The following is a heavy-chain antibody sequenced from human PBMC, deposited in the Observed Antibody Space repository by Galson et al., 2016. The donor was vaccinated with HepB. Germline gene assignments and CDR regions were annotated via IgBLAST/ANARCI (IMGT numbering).Heavy chain of an antibody. D-gene: IGHD3-10*01. V-gene: IGHV3-9*01. Sequence: SLRLSCAASGFTIDNYAMHWVRQAPGKGLEWVSGISWNSNYIGYADSVKGRFTISRDNAKNSLSLQMNSLRVEDTALYYCTKDIGTYYFGSGSHGIDYWGQGTLVTVSS. CDR3: TKDIGTYYFGSGSHGIDY. CDR2: ISWNSNYI. CDR1: GFTIDNYA. J-gene: IGHJ4*02.